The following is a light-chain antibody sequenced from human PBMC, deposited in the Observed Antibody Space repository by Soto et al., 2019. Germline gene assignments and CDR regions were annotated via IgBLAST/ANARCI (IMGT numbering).Light chain of an antibody. CDR2: EVS. Sequence: QSALTQPRSVSGSPGQSVTISCTGTNSDVGTYNYVSWYQQHPGKAPKLMIYEVSNRPSGVSNRFSGSKSGNTASLTISGLQAEDEADYYCSSYTSSSTLVFGGGTKVTVL. V-gene: IGLV2-14*01. J-gene: IGLJ3*02. CDR3: SSYTSSSTLV. CDR1: NSDVGTYNY.